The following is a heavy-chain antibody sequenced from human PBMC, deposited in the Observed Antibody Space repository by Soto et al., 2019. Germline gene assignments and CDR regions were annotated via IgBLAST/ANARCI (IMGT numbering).Heavy chain of an antibody. CDR3: VKNQGSARYFEY. Sequence: PGGSLRLSCAASGFTFSNYAMSWVRQAPGKGLEWVSSISHTGNTIYYADSVKGRFTISRDNSKATLYLQMNSQRAEDTALYYCVKNQGSARYFEYWGQGTLVTVSS. V-gene: IGHV3-23*01. D-gene: IGHD6-19*01. CDR2: ISHTGNTI. J-gene: IGHJ4*02. CDR1: GFTFSNYA.